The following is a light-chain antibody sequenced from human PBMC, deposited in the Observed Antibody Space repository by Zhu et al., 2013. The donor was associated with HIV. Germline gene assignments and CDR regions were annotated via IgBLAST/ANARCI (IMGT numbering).Light chain of an antibody. Sequence: VLTQSPDTLSLSPGERATLSCRASHAIRSNYLSWYQQKPGQAPRLLIFRASERATDIPDRFSGSGSGTDFTLTISSLEPEDFAVYYCQLRTNWPPITFGQGTRVDIK. J-gene: IGKJ5*01. CDR2: RAS. V-gene: IGKV3-11*01. CDR3: QLRTNWPPIT. CDR1: HAIRSNY.